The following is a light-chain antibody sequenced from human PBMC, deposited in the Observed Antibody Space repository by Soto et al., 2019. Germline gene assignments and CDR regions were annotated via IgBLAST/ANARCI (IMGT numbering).Light chain of an antibody. CDR3: ETWDSNTRV. J-gene: IGLJ2*01. Sequence: QSVLTQSASASASLGSSVKLTCTLSSGHSSYIIAWHQQQPGKAPRYLMKLEGSGSYNEGSGVPDRFSGSSAGADRYLTISNLQSEDEADYYCETWDSNTRVFGGGTPLTVL. CDR2: LEGSGSY. V-gene: IGLV4-60*03. CDR1: SGHSSYI.